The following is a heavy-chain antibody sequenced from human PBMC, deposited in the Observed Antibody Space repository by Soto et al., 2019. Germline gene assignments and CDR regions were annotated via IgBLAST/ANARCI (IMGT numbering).Heavy chain of an antibody. Sequence: SETLSLTCAVYGGSLIGYYWSWIRQPPGKGLEWIGEINHSGSTNYNPSLKSRVAISVDTSKNQFSLKLSSVTAADTAVYYCARGKNYYDMPYGMDVWGQGTTVTVSS. D-gene: IGHD3-3*01. V-gene: IGHV4-34*01. CDR2: INHSGST. CDR3: ARGKNYYDMPYGMDV. J-gene: IGHJ6*02. CDR1: GGSLIGYY.